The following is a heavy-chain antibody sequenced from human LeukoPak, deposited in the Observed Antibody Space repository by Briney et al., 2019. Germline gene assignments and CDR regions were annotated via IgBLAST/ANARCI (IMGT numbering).Heavy chain of an antibody. Sequence: PSETLSLTCTVSGGSISTYYWSWIRQPPGEGLEWIGYISNGGSTKYNPSLKSRATTSGDTSKNQLSLKLSSVTAADTAVYHCVRLQPNTGEWAFDIWGQGTMVSVSS. J-gene: IGHJ3*02. CDR1: GGSISTYY. D-gene: IGHD1-1*01. CDR2: ISNGGST. V-gene: IGHV4-59*01. CDR3: VRLQPNTGEWAFDI.